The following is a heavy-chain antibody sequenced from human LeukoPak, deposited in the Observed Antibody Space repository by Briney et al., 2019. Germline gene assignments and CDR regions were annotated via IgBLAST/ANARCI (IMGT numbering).Heavy chain of an antibody. J-gene: IGHJ4*02. CDR2: ISSSGNTR. V-gene: IGHV3-48*03. CDR3: ASAMLASDSSGYYTSDYFEH. D-gene: IGHD3-22*01. Sequence: GGSLRLSCTASGMMFSSYEMYWVRQAPGKGLQWISYISSSGNTRKYADSVKGRFTISRDNAKKPLQLEMSGLRGDDSAIYYCASAMLASDSSGYYTSDYFEHWGQGTLVSVSS. CDR1: GMMFSSYE.